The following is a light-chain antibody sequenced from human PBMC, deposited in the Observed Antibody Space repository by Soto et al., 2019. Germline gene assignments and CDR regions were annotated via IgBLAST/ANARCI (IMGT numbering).Light chain of an antibody. V-gene: IGKV1-12*01. CDR3: RLAYSVPCT. Sequence: DIQMTQSPSSVSASIGDRVTISCRASQAIDSCLAWYQQKPGKAPQLLIFVASNLQSGVPSRFCGSGFGTAVAVTISGRRPEEFVTEYCRLAYSVPCTFGQGTKVEIK. CDR2: VAS. CDR1: QAIDSC. J-gene: IGKJ1*01.